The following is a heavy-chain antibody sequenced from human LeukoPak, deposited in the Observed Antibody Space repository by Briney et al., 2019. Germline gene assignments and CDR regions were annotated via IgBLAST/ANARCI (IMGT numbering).Heavy chain of an antibody. V-gene: IGHV4-39*01. J-gene: IGHJ4*02. CDR3: ARQGGWGGALSFFDS. Sequence: SETLSLTCTVSGVSISTTSYYWGWIRQTPGKGLECIGSTLYRGSTYYSPSLRSRVIISVDASKNQFFLTLSAVTAADTAVYYCARQGGWGGALSFFDSWGQGTLVTVSS. CDR2: TLYRGST. D-gene: IGHD3-16*01. CDR1: GVSISTTSYY.